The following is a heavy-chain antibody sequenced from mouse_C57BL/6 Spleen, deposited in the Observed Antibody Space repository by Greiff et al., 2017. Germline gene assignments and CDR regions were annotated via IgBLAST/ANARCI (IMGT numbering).Heavy chain of an antibody. CDR3: ARMNWDSGY. CDR2: IHPNSGST. J-gene: IGHJ3*01. D-gene: IGHD4-1*01. Sequence: VKLQQPGAELVKPGASVKLSCKASGYTFTSYWMHWVKQRPGQGLEWIGMIHPNSGSTNYNEKFKSKATLTVDKSSSTAYMQLSSLTSEDSAVYYCARMNWDSGYWGQGTLVTVSA. V-gene: IGHV1-64*01. CDR1: GYTFTSYW.